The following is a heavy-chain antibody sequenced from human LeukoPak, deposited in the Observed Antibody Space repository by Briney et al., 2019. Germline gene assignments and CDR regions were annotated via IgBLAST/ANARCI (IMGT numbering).Heavy chain of an antibody. CDR3: ARDSYGYGAYCYGMDV. V-gene: IGHV1-69*04. D-gene: IGHD5-18*01. CDR1: GGTFSSYA. CDR2: IIPILGIA. J-gene: IGHJ6*02. Sequence: SVKVSCKASGGTFSSYAISWVRQAPGQGLEWMGRIIPILGIANYAQKFQGRVTITADKSTSTAYMELSSLRSEDTAVYYCARDSYGYGAYCYGMDVWGQGTTVTVSS.